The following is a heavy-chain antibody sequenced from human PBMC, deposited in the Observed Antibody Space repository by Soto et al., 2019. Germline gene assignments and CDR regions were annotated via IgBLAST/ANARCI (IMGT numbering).Heavy chain of an antibody. CDR3: ARALYYYGLGNNWFDP. CDR1: GYTFNSFG. D-gene: IGHD3-10*01. J-gene: IGHJ5*02. CDR2: INSYTGNT. V-gene: IGHV1-18*01. Sequence: QVPLVQSGAEVKKPGASVKVSCKASGYTFNSFGVSWVRQAPGQGLEWMGWINSYTGNTNYAQKLQGRVTMTTDTSTRTAYMELRSLRSDDTAVYYCARALYYYGLGNNWFDPWGQGTLVTVSS.